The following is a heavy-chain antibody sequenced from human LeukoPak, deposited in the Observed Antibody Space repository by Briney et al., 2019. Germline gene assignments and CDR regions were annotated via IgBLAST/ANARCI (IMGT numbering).Heavy chain of an antibody. J-gene: IGHJ4*02. V-gene: IGHV3-11*01. CDR3: ARDPIAVASPFAS. D-gene: IGHD6-19*01. CDR2: ISSSGHTI. Sequence: GGSLRLSCAASVFTFSDYYMMWIPQAPGKGREGVSYISSSGHTIYYADSVKGLFTISRHNAKNSLYLHMKSLRAEDTAVHYCARDPIAVASPFASWGQGTLVTVSS. CDR1: VFTFSDYY.